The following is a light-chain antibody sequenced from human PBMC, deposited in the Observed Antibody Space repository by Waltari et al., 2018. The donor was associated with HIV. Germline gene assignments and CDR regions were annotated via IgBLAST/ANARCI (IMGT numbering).Light chain of an antibody. CDR1: SSDVGGYTY. J-gene: IGLJ3*02. V-gene: IGLV2-14*01. CDR2: DVS. CDR3: SSYTTSSTWV. Sequence: QSALTQPASVSGPPGQSITISCTGTSSDVGGYTYVSWYQQHPGKAPKLMIYDVSNRPSVVAYRFSGSKSGNTASLTISGLQAEDEADYYCSSYTTSSTWVFGGGTKLTVL.